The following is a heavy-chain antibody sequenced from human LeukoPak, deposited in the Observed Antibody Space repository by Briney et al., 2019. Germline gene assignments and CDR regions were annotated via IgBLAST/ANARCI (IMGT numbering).Heavy chain of an antibody. V-gene: IGHV3-33*01. D-gene: IGHD5-18*01. CDR3: ARDSDTAMATGYYYYGMDD. Sequence: GGSLRLSCAASGFTFSSYGMHWVRQAPGKGLEWVAATWYDGSNKYYADSVKGRFTISRDNAKNSLYLQMNSLRAEDTAVYYCARDSDTAMATGYYYYGMDDWGQGTTVTVSS. CDR1: GFTFSSYG. J-gene: IGHJ6*02. CDR2: TWYDGSNK.